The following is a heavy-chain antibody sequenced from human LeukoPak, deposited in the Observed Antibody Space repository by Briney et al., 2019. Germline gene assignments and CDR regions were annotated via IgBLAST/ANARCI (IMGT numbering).Heavy chain of an antibody. CDR2: IYTSGST. CDR1: GGSISSYY. CDR3: ARLGHYASSGYYPYYFDY. J-gene: IGHJ4*02. V-gene: IGHV4-4*09. Sequence: SETLSLTCTVSGGSISSYYWSWIRQPPGKGLEWIGYIYTSGSTNYNPSLKSRVTISVDTSKNQFSLKLISVTAADTAVYYCARLGHYASSGYYPYYFDYWGQGTLVTVSS. D-gene: IGHD3-22*01.